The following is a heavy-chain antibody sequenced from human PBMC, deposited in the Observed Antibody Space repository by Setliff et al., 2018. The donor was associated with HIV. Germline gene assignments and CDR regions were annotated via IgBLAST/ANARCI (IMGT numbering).Heavy chain of an antibody. CDR3: AREADGIDF. Sequence: SETLSLTCTVSRGSISSGTYYWTWIRQPPGKGLEWIGTVHYTGNTYHNPSLKSRVTISVEVSKNQISLKLTAVTAADSAVYYCAREADGIDFWGQGTLVTVS. CDR1: RGSISSGTYY. J-gene: IGHJ4*02. D-gene: IGHD2-15*01. CDR2: VHYTGNT. V-gene: IGHV4-39*02.